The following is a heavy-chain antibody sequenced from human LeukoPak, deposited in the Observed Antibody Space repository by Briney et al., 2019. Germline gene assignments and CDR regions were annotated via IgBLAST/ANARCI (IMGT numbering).Heavy chain of an antibody. CDR3: ARGVFIAAAQYGY. Sequence: YPSETLSLTCTASGGSISSYYWSWIRQPPGKGLEWIGYIYYSGATNYNPSLKSRVTISVDTSKNHFSLKLSSVTAADTAVYYCARGVFIAAAQYGYWGQGTLVTVSS. J-gene: IGHJ4*02. CDR1: GGSISSYY. D-gene: IGHD6-13*01. V-gene: IGHV4-59*01. CDR2: IYYSGAT.